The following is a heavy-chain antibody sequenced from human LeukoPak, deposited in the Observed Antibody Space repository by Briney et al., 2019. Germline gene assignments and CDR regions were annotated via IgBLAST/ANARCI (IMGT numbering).Heavy chain of an antibody. Sequence: PGGSLRLSCAASGFTFSSYEMNWVRQAPGKGLEWVSYISSGSTIYYADSVKGRFTISRDNAKNSLYLQMNSLRAEDTAVYYCARDYDSSGYYDPHWGQGTLVTVSS. CDR1: GFTFSSYE. J-gene: IGHJ4*02. CDR3: ARDYDSSGYYDPH. D-gene: IGHD3-22*01. V-gene: IGHV3-48*03. CDR2: ISSGSTI.